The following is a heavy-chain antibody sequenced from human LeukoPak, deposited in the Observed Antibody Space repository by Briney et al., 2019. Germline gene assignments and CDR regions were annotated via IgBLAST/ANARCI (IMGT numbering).Heavy chain of an antibody. V-gene: IGHV3-66*02. CDR1: GFTVSNYY. CDR3: AKVYGDWEYFDY. Sequence: GGSLRLSCAASGFTVSNYYMHWVRQAPGKGLEWVSVIYSGGSIYYADSVKGRFTISRDNSKNTLYLQMNSLRAEDTAAYYCAKVYGDWEYFDYWGQGTLVTVSS. J-gene: IGHJ4*02. D-gene: IGHD4-17*01. CDR2: IYSGGSI.